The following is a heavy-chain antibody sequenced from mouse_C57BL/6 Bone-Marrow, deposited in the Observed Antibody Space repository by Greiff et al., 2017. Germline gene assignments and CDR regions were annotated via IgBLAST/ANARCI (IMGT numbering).Heavy chain of an antibody. J-gene: IGHJ2*01. V-gene: IGHV5-4*01. CDR3: ARAGDYDVDY. D-gene: IGHD2-4*01. Sequence: EVQRVESGGGLVKPGGSLKLSCAASGFTFSSYAMSWVRQTPEKRLEWVATISDGGSYTYYPDNVKGRFTISRDNAKKNLYLQMSHLKSEDTAMYYCARAGDYDVDYWGQGTTLTVSS. CDR1: GFTFSSYA. CDR2: ISDGGSYT.